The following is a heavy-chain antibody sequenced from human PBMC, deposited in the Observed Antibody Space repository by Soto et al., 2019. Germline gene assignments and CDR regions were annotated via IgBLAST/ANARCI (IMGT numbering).Heavy chain of an antibody. J-gene: IGHJ6*02. Sequence: SETLSLTCAVYGGSFSGYYWSWIRQPPGKGLEWIGEINHSGSTNYNPSLKSRVTISVDTSKNQFSLKLSSVTAADTAVYYCARAQVRKIPKTYYYGMEVWGQGTTVTVSS. CDR2: INHSGST. CDR1: GGSFSGYY. CDR3: ARAQVRKIPKTYYYGMEV. V-gene: IGHV4-34*01. D-gene: IGHD2-2*02.